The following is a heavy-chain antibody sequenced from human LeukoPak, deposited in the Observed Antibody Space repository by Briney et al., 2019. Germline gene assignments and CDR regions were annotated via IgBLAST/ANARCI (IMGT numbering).Heavy chain of an antibody. J-gene: IGHJ4*02. V-gene: IGHV4-34*01. CDR3: ARGGRLFLPY. Sequence: SETPSLTCAVYGGSFSGYYWNWIRQSPGKGLEWIGEINHSGNTNYNPSLKSRVTISVDTSKNQFSLKLSSVAAADTAVYYCARGGRLFLPYWGQGTLVTVSS. CDR2: INHSGNT. D-gene: IGHD3-22*01. CDR1: GGSFSGYY.